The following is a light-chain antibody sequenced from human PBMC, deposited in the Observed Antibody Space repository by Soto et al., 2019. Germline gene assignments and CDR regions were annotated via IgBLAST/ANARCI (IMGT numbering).Light chain of an antibody. V-gene: IGKV3D-20*02. J-gene: IGKJ4*01. CDR2: GAS. CDR3: QQRSNRPLT. CDR1: QTVSNNY. Sequence: EILLTQSPSSLSLSAGERATLSCRASQTVSNNYLAWYQQKPGKAPKLLIYGASHWHTGIPYRFSGSGFGTDFTLTISRLEPEDFAIYYCQQRSNRPLTFSGGTKVDIK.